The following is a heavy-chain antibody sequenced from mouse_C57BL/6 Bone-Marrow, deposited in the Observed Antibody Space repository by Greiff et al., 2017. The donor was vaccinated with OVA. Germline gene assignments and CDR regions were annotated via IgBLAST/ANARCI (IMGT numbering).Heavy chain of an antibody. CDR2: IYYSGTI. CDR1: GISITTGNYR. J-gene: IGHJ1*03. CDR3: ARERYDYYCWYFDV. D-gene: IGHD2-4*01. V-gene: IGHV3-5*01. Sequence: EVQLQQSGPGLVKPSQTVFLTCTVTGISITTGNYRWSWIRQFPGNKLEWIGYIYYSGTITYNPSLTSRTTITRDTPKNQFFLEMNSLTAEDTATYYCARERYDYYCWYFDVWGTGTTVTVSS.